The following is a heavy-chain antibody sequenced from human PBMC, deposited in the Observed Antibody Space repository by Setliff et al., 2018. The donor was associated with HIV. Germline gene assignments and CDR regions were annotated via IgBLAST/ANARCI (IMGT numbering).Heavy chain of an antibody. V-gene: IGHV5-51*01. Sequence: PGESLKISCKGSGYSFPTYWIAWVRQMPGKGLEWMGVIYPDESDSRYSPSFRGQVTISADKSINTAYLQWSSLKASDTALYYCAGSILTGYYTFGADYWGQGTLVTVSS. J-gene: IGHJ4*02. CDR3: AGSILTGYYTFGADY. D-gene: IGHD3-9*01. CDR1: GYSFPTYW. CDR2: IYPDESDS.